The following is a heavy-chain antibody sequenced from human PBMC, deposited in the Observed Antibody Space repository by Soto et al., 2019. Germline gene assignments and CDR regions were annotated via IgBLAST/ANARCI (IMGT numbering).Heavy chain of an antibody. CDR3: AKDRGRSWYFDY. D-gene: IGHD1-26*01. V-gene: IGHV3-23*01. CDR1: GFTFSSYA. Sequence: EVQLLESGGGLVQPGGSLRLSCSASGFTFSSYAMSWVRQAPGKGLEWVSAISGSGGSTYYADSVKGRFTISRDNSKNTLYRQMNSLRAEDTAVYYCAKDRGRSWYFDYWGQGTLVTVSS. CDR2: ISGSGGST. J-gene: IGHJ4*02.